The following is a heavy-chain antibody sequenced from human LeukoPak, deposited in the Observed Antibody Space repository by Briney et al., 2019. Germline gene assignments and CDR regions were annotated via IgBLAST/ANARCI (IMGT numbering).Heavy chain of an antibody. J-gene: IGHJ6*03. Sequence: SQTLSLTCAISGDSVSSNSAAWNWIRQSPSRGLEWLGRTYYRSKWYNDYAVSVKSRITINPDTSKNQFSLKLSSVTAADTAVYSCARAFYGSGSYSSYYYYYMDVWGKGTTVTVSS. CDR1: GDSVSSNSAA. V-gene: IGHV6-1*01. CDR3: ARAFYGSGSYSSYYYYYMDV. D-gene: IGHD3-10*01. CDR2: TYYRSKWYN.